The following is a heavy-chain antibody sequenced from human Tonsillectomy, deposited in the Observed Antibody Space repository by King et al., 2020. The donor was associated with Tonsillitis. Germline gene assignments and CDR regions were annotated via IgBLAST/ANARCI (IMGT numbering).Heavy chain of an antibody. CDR2: IRFDGNNK. Sequence: VQLVESGGGVVQPGGSLRLSCAASGFTFSNYGMHWVRQAPGKGLEWVAFIRFDGNNKYYADSVKGRFTISKDNSKNTHYLQMNSLRVEDTALYYCGKDETRGNFRFPLYCWGQGTLVTVSS. D-gene: IGHD1-7*01. V-gene: IGHV3-30*02. CDR1: GFTFSNYG. CDR3: GKDETRGNFRFPLYC. J-gene: IGHJ4*02.